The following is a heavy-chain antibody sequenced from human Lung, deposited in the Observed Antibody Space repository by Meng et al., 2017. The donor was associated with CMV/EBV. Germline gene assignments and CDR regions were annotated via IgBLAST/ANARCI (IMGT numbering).Heavy chain of an antibody. J-gene: IGHJ4*02. CDR3: AKDRGGSGSYYGDY. Sequence: GESLKISCAASGFTFSSYAMSWVRQAPGKGLEWVSAISGSGGSTYYADSVKGRFTISRDNSKNTLYLQMNSLRAEDTAVYYCAKDRGGSGSYYGDYWGQGTLVTVSS. CDR2: ISGSGGST. CDR1: GFTFSSYA. V-gene: IGHV3-23*01. D-gene: IGHD1-26*01.